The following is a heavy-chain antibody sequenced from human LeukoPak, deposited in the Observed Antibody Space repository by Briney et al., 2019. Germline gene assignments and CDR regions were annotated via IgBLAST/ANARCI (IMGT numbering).Heavy chain of an antibody. J-gene: IGHJ4*02. CDR1: GYTFTSYD. Sequence: ASVKVSCKASGYTFTSYDINWVRQATGQGLEYMGWMNPNSGNIEYAHKFQGRVTMTRDTSISTAYMELSSLRSEDTAVYYCARRTEHGNDYWGQGTLVTVSS. CDR2: MNPNSGNI. CDR3: ARRTEHGNDY. V-gene: IGHV1-8*01. D-gene: IGHD4-23*01.